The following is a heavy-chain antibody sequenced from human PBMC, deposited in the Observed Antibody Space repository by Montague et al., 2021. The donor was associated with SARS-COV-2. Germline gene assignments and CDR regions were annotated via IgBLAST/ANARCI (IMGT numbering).Heavy chain of an antibody. CDR1: GGSFSGYY. V-gene: IGHV4-34*01. J-gene: IGHJ4*02. CDR3: ARGARQGYGFRLGSFDS. CDR2: INHSGST. D-gene: IGHD3-10*01. Sequence: SETLSLTCAVYGGSFSGYYWNWIRQPPGKGLEWIGEINHSGSTNYNPSLKSRVTMSVDTSKNQFFLKLSSVTAADTAVYYCARGARQGYGFRLGSFDSWGQGTLVTVSP.